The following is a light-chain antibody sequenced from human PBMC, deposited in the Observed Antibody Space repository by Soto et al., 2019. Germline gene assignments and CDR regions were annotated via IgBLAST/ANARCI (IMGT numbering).Light chain of an antibody. J-gene: IGKJ5*01. CDR2: GAS. V-gene: IGKV3-15*01. CDR1: QGLRST. Sequence: EIVMTQSPATLSVSPGERATLSCRASQGLRSTLAWYQQKPGQAPRLLIYGASTRATGIPARFSGSGSGTEFTLTFSSLHSEDFAVYYCQQYNNWPPAITFGQGTRLEIK. CDR3: QQYNNWPPAIT.